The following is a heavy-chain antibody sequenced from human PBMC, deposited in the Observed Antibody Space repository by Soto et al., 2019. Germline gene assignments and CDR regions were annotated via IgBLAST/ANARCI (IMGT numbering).Heavy chain of an antibody. Sequence: QVQLVQSGTEVKEPGSSVNVSCRASGATFRSHAFTWVRQAPGQGLELMGGIIPMSATPFYTQTFQDRFTITADESASTVYMVVNSVRSEDTAVYYCATNSGGYNYIAIYWGQGTLVTVSS. CDR1: GATFRSHA. V-gene: IGHV1-69*12. J-gene: IGHJ4*02. CDR3: ATNSGGYNYIAIY. CDR2: IIPMSATP. D-gene: IGHD5-12*01.